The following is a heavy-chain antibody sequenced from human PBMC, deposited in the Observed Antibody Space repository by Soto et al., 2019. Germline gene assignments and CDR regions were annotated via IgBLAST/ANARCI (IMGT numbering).Heavy chain of an antibody. V-gene: IGHV4-34*01. Sequence: PSETLSLTCGVYGASFSGHFWSWIRQPPGKGLEWIGDINHIGSTNYHPSLRSRVTIPVDTSTNQLSLKMSSVTAADTAVYYCAKALKRSSYLYYYGMDVWGQGTTVTVSS. CDR1: GASFSGHF. J-gene: IGHJ6*02. D-gene: IGHD3-3*01. CDR2: INHIGST. CDR3: AKALKRSSYLYYYGMDV.